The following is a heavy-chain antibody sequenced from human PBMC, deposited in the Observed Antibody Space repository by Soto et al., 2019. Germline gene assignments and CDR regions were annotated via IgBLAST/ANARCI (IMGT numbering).Heavy chain of an antibody. Sequence: ASVKVSCKASGYTFTEYYMHWGRQAAGQGLEWMGWINRNSGGTNYAQKIQGRVSMTRDASISTAHMELSRLRSDDTAVYYCASPYCSSTSCVTWFDPWGQGTLVTVSS. J-gene: IGHJ5*02. V-gene: IGHV1-2*02. CDR1: GYTFTEYY. CDR2: INRNSGGT. D-gene: IGHD2-2*01. CDR3: ASPYCSSTSCVTWFDP.